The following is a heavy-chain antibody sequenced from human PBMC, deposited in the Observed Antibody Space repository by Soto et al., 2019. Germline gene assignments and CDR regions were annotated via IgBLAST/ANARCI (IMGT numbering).Heavy chain of an antibody. D-gene: IGHD3-22*01. V-gene: IGHV4-59*01. CDR2: IYYSGGT. CDR3: ARMPYYYNSSGYYSNFFDY. CDR1: GGSMNDYY. J-gene: IGHJ4*02. Sequence: SETLSLTCTVSGGSMNDYYWNWIRQPPGKGLEWIGYIYYSGGTNYNPSLKSRLTISVDTSKNQFSLKLRSVTAADTAMYYCARMPYYYNSSGYYSNFFDYWGQGTQVT.